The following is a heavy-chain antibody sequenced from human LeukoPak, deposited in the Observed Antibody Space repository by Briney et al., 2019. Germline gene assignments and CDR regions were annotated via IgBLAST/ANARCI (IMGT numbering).Heavy chain of an antibody. J-gene: IGHJ4*02. Sequence: GGSLRLSCAASGFTFDDYAMHWVRQAPGKGLEWVSGISWNSGSIDYADSVKGRFTISRDNAKNSLYLQMNSLRVEDMALYYCAKDRGYSSSFFEIWGQGTLVTVSS. CDR1: GFTFDDYA. V-gene: IGHV3-9*03. CDR3: AKDRGYSSSFFEI. D-gene: IGHD6-13*01. CDR2: ISWNSGSI.